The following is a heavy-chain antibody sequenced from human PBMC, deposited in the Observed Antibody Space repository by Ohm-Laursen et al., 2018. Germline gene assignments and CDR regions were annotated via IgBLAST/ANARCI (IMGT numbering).Heavy chain of an antibody. CDR1: GYTFTNYD. V-gene: IGHV1-8*01. J-gene: IGHJ6*02. CDR2: MNHNSGNT. Sequence: GASVKVSCKASGYTFTNYDIHWVRQATGQGLEWMGWMNHNSGNTGYAQKFRGRLTMTRDISITTAYMELSSLRSEDTAVYYCARAPLQLLRFSDLYPYGMDVWGQGTTVTVSS. CDR3: ARAPLQLLRFSDLYPYGMDV. D-gene: IGHD3-3*01.